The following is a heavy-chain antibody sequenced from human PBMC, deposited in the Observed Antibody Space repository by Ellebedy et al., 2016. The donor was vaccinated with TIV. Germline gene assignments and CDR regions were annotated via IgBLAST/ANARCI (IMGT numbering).Heavy chain of an antibody. Sequence: SETLSLXCTVSGGSISSSSYYWGWIRQPPGKGLERIGSIYYSGSTYYNPSLKSRVTISVDTSKNQFSLKLSSVTAADTAVYYCARLMMTWFDPWGQGTLVTVSS. CDR1: GGSISSSSYY. D-gene: IGHD2-8*01. J-gene: IGHJ5*02. CDR2: IYYSGST. CDR3: ARLMMTWFDP. V-gene: IGHV4-39*01.